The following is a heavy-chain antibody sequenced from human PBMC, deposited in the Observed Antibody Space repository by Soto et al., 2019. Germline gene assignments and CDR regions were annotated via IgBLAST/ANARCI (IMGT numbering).Heavy chain of an antibody. CDR3: ARGRGDWLLSLDYYYYGMDV. J-gene: IGHJ6*02. CDR2: INHSGST. D-gene: IGHD3-9*01. V-gene: IGHV4-34*01. Sequence: SETLPLTCAVYGGSFSCYYWSWIRQPPGRGLEWIGEINHSGSTNYNPSLKSRVTISVDTSKNQFSLKLSSVTAADTAVYYCARGRGDWLLSLDYYYYGMDVWGQGTTVTVSS. CDR1: GGSFSCYY.